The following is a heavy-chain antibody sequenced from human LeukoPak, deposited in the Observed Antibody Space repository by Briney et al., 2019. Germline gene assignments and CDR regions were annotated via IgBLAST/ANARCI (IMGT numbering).Heavy chain of an antibody. Sequence: GGSLRLSCAASGFTFSSYSMNWIRQAPGKGLEGVSSISSSSSYIYYADSVKRRITISRDNAKNSLYLQMNRLRAEDPAVYYCARGPFVVYRPYFDYWGQGTLVTVSS. J-gene: IGHJ4*02. V-gene: IGHV3-21*01. CDR1: GFTFSSYS. CDR3: ARGPFVVYRPYFDY. D-gene: IGHD2-2*02. CDR2: ISSSSSYI.